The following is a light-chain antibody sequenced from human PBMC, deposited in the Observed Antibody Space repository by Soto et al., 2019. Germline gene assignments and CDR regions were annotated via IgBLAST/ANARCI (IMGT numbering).Light chain of an antibody. J-gene: IGKJ2*01. CDR1: QGISSY. Sequence: AIRMTQSPSSFSASTGDRVTITCRASQGISSYLAWYQQKPGKAPKLLIYAASTLQSGVPSRFSGSGSGTAFTLTISCLQSEDFATYYCQQYYSYPRTFGQGNKLEIK. V-gene: IGKV1-8*01. CDR2: AAS. CDR3: QQYYSYPRT.